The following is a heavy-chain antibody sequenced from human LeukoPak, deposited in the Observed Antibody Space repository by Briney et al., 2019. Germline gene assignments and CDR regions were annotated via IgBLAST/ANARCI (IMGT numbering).Heavy chain of an antibody. CDR1: GGSFSGYY. CDR3: ARAEVRGVMGY. J-gene: IGHJ4*02. D-gene: IGHD3-10*01. Sequence: IPSETLSLTCAVYGGSFSGYYWSWIRQPPGKGLEWVGVINHSGSTNYNPSLKSRVTISVDTSKNQFSLKLSSVTAADTAVYYCARAEVRGVMGYWGQGTLVTVSS. CDR2: INHSGST. V-gene: IGHV4-34*01.